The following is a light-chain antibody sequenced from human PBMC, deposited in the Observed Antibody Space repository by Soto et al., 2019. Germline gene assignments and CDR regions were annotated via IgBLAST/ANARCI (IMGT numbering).Light chain of an antibody. CDR3: QQYDILPPT. CDR2: DSS. V-gene: IGKV1-33*01. Sequence: DIQMTQSPSSLSASVGDRVTITCQASQGINNYLVWYQQKPGRAPKLLIYDSSKLETGVPSRFSGSASGTDFTFTISGLQPEDVATYYCQQYDILPPTFGQGTKLEIK. J-gene: IGKJ2*01. CDR1: QGINNY.